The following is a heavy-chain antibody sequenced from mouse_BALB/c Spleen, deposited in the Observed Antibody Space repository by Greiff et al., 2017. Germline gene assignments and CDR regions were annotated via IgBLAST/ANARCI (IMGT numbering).Heavy chain of an antibody. Sequence: EVQLQQSGTVLARPGASVKMSCKASGYSFTSYCMHWVKQRPGQGLEWIGAIYPGNSDTSYNQKFKGKAKLTAVTSASTAYMELSSLTNEDSAVYYCHILPYYDGSSFWYFDVWGAGTTVTVSS. CDR1: GYSFTSYC. J-gene: IGHJ1*01. V-gene: IGHV1-5*01. CDR3: HILPYYDGSSFWYFDV. CDR2: IYPGNSDT. D-gene: IGHD1-1*01.